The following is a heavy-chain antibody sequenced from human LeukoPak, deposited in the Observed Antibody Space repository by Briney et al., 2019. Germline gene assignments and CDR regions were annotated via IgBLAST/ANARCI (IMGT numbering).Heavy chain of an antibody. Sequence: GESLKISCKGSGYSFTSYWIGWVRQLPGKGLEWMGIIYPGDSDTSYSPSFQGQVTISADKSISTAYLQWSSLKASDTAMYYCARQRKTGDYYYYYYMDVWGKGTTVTVSS. CDR2: IYPGDSDT. V-gene: IGHV5-51*01. CDR3: ARQRKTGDYYYYYYMDV. D-gene: IGHD2-21*02. CDR1: GYSFTSYW. J-gene: IGHJ6*03.